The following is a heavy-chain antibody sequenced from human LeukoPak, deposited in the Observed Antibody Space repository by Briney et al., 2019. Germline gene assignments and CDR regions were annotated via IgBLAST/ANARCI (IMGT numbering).Heavy chain of an antibody. CDR1: GFTFSSYS. Sequence: GGSLRLSCAASGFTFSSYSMNWVRQAPGKGLEWVSSISSSSSYIYYADSVKGRFTISRDNAKNSLYLQMNRLRAEDTAVYYCARVLVVVAATDHDAFDIWGQGTMVTVSS. CDR3: ARVLVVVAATDHDAFDI. V-gene: IGHV3-21*01. CDR2: ISSSSSYI. D-gene: IGHD2-15*01. J-gene: IGHJ3*02.